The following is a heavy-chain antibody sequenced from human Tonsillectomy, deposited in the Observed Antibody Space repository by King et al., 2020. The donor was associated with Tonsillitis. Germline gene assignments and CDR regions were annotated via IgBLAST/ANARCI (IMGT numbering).Heavy chain of an antibody. CDR3: ARDCGGACYSYWYFDL. D-gene: IGHD2-21*02. J-gene: IGHJ2*01. Sequence: VQLQESGPGLVKPSETLSLTCTVSGGSISNYYWSWIRQPPGKGLEWIGYIYDSGSTKYNPSLRSRVIISVDTAKNQFSLKLSSVTAADTAVYYCARDCGGACYSYWYFDLWGRGTLVTVSS. CDR2: IYDSGST. CDR1: GGSISNYY. V-gene: IGHV4-59*01.